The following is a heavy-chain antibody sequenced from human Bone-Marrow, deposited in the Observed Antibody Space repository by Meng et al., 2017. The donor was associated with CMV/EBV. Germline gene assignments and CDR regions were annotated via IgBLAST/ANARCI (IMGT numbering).Heavy chain of an antibody. CDR3: ATIEAIGPENQGDAFDI. J-gene: IGHJ3*02. D-gene: IGHD1-14*01. V-gene: IGHV3-21*01. CDR2: ISSSSSYI. CDR1: GFTFDDYG. Sequence: GGSLRLSCAASGFTFDDYGMSWVRQAPGKGLEWVSSISSSSSYIYYADSVKGRFTISRDNAKNSLYLQMSSLRAEDTAVYYCATIEAIGPENQGDAFDIWGQGTMVTVSS.